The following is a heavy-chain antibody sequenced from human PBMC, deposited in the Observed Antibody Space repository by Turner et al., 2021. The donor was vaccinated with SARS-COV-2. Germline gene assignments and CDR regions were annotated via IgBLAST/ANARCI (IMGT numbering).Heavy chain of an antibody. V-gene: IGHV3-53*01. CDR2: IYSGGST. Sequence: EVQLVESGGGLIQPGGSLSLSCAASGFTVSSNYMSWVRQAPGKGLEWVSVIYSGGSTYYADSVKGRFTISRDNSKNTLYLQMNSLRAEDTAVYYCARGHVPAASNFYYYYYYGMDVWGQGTTVTVSS. D-gene: IGHD2-2*01. J-gene: IGHJ6*02. CDR1: GFTVSSNY. CDR3: ARGHVPAASNFYYYYYYGMDV.